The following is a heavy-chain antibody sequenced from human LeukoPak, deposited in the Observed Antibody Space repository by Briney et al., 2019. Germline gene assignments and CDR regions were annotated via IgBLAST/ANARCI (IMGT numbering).Heavy chain of an antibody. CDR2: ISGSGGST. CDR1: GFTFSSYA. J-gene: IGHJ4*02. CDR3: AKDLYGSGSYYAVPYKISRYSIPTFDY. D-gene: IGHD3-10*01. V-gene: IGHV3-23*01. Sequence: GGSLRLSCAASGFTFSSYAMSWVRQAPGKGLEWVSAISGSGGSTYYADSVKGRFTISRDNSKNTLYLQMNSLRAEDTAVYYCAKDLYGSGSYYAVPYKISRYSIPTFDYWGQGTLVTVSS.